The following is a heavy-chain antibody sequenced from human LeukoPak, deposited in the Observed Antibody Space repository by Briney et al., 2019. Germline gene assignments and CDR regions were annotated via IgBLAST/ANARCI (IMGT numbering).Heavy chain of an antibody. Sequence: SETLSLTCAVHGGSFSGYYWSWIRQPPGKGLEWIGEINHSGSTNYNPSLKSRVTISVDKSKNQFSLKLSSVTAADTAVYYCAGAHCGGDCYSGRAFDIWGQGTMVTVSS. V-gene: IGHV4-34*01. J-gene: IGHJ3*02. D-gene: IGHD2-21*02. CDR3: AGAHCGGDCYSGRAFDI. CDR2: INHSGST. CDR1: GGSFSGYY.